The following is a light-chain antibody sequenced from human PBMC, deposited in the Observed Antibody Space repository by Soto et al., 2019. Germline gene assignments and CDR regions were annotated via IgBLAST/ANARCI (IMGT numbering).Light chain of an antibody. CDR1: QSVSSY. CDR2: GAS. Sequence: DIVMTQSPATLSASPGEIATLSFSASQSVSSYLAWYQQKPGQAPRLLVYGASSRATGIPARFSGSGSGTDFTLTISSLQPEDFAVYYCQQYNNWPLTFGQGTKVDIK. V-gene: IGKV3D-15*01. J-gene: IGKJ1*01. CDR3: QQYNNWPLT.